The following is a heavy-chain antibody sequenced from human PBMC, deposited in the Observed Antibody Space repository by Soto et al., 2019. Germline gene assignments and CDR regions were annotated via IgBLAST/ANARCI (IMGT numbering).Heavy chain of an antibody. J-gene: IGHJ6*02. CDR2: IYYSGST. V-gene: IGHV4-59*01. Sequence: QVQLQESGPGLVKPSETLSLTCTVSGGSISSYYWSWIRQPPGKGLEWIGYIYYSGSTNYNPSLKSRVTISADTSKNQFSLKLSSVTAADTAVYYCAREGYGMDVWGQGTTVTVSS. CDR3: AREGYGMDV. CDR1: GGSISSYY.